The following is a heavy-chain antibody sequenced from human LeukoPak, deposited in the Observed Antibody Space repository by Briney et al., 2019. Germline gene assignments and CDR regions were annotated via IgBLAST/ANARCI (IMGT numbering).Heavy chain of an antibody. CDR1: GFTFSSYS. CDR3: ARDRSAISSSEEFDY. V-gene: IGHV3-21*01. CDR2: ISSSSYI. J-gene: IGHJ4*02. D-gene: IGHD6-13*01. Sequence: PGGSLRLSCAASGFTFSSYSMNWVRQAPGKGLEWVSSISSSSYIYYADSVKGRFAISRDNAKNSLYLQMNSLRAEDTAVYYCARDRSAISSSEEFDYWGQGTLVTVSS.